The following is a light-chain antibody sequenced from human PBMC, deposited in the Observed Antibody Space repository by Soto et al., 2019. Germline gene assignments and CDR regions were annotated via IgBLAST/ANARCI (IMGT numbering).Light chain of an antibody. V-gene: IGLV1-44*01. CDR1: SSNIGSNT. J-gene: IGLJ2*01. CDR3: AAWDDSLNGNVV. CDR2: SNN. Sequence: QSVLTQPPSASGTPGQRVTISCSGSSSNIGSNTVNWYQQLPGTAPKLLIYSNNQRPSGVADRFSGSKSGTSASLAISGLQSEEEADYYCAAWDDSLNGNVVFGGGTQLTVL.